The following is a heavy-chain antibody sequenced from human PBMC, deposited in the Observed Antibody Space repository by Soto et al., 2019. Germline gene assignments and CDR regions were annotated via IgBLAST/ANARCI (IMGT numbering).Heavy chain of an antibody. CDR2: IGRGGSVI. D-gene: IGHD3-9*01. CDR3: ASDSHDIDLEY. Sequence: XGALLLSCPAPGISFRATSMRGIRQAPGKGLEWVSYIGRGGSVIYYADSVKGRFTISRDDAKNSLYLQMNSLRAEDTAIYCGASDSHDIDLEYWGQGTMVTVSS. V-gene: IGHV3-11*01. J-gene: IGHJ4*02. CDR1: GISFRATS.